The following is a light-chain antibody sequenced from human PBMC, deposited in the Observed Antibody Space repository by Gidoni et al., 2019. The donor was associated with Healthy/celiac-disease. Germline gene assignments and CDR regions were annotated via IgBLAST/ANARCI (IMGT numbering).Light chain of an antibody. V-gene: IGKV1-39*01. J-gene: IGKJ1*01. CDR1: QSISNY. CDR2: AAS. CDR3: QQSYSSPRT. Sequence: DIQMTQSPSSLSASVGDRVTITCRASQSISNYLNWYQQKPGKAPKLLIFAASSLQSGVPSRFGGSGSGTDFSLTISSLQPEDFATYSCQQSYSSPRTFXXXTKVEIK.